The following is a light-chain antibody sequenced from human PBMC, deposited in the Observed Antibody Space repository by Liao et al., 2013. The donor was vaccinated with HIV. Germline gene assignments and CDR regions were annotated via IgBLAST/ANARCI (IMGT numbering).Light chain of an antibody. CDR1: ALPKKX. J-gene: IGLJ3*02. V-gene: IGLV3-16*01. CDR3: LSADSSGTYRV. Sequence: SYELTQPPSVSVSLGQMARITCSGEALPKKXAYWYQQKPGQAPVVVIYKDSERPSGIPERFSGSSSGTIVTLTISGVQAEDEADYYCLSADSSGTYRVFGGGTKLTVL. CDR2: KDS.